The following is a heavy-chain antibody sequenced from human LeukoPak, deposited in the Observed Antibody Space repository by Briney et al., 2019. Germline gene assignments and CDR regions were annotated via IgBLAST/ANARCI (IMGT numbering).Heavy chain of an antibody. CDR1: EFPFSIYE. CDR2: IGSSGTTV. D-gene: IGHD6-19*01. Sequence: GGSLRLSCAVSEFPFSIYEMNWVRQAPGKGLEWVSNIGSSGTTVYYADSVKGRFFISRDNAKSSLYLQMNSLRVEDTAVYYCALLAVASDFDYWGQGALVTVSS. J-gene: IGHJ4*02. V-gene: IGHV3-48*03. CDR3: ALLAVASDFDY.